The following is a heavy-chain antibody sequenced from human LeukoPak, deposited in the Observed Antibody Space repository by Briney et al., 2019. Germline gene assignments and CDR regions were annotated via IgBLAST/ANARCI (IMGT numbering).Heavy chain of an antibody. CDR2: ISPAGTT. CDR1: GFILSDYY. D-gene: IGHD6-6*01. J-gene: IGHJ3*02. V-gene: IGHV3-11*04. Sequence: GGSLRLSCAASGFILSDYYMTWIRQAPGKGLEWVSYISPAGTTYYADSVKGRFTISRDNAKTSLYLQMSNLRADDTAVYYCARDLGPHRSSPNSAAFDIWGQGTMVTVSS. CDR3: ARDLGPHRSSPNSAAFDI.